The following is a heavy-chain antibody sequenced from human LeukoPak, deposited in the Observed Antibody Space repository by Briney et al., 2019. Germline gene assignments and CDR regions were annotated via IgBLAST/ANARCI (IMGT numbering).Heavy chain of an antibody. Sequence: GGSLRLSCAASGFTFSSYAMHWVRQAPGKGLEWVAVISYDGSNKYYADSVKGRFTISRDNSKNTLYLQMNSLGAEDTAVYYCASSPGGYPQLWGQGTLVTVSS. CDR3: ASSPGGYPQL. J-gene: IGHJ4*02. V-gene: IGHV3-30*01. D-gene: IGHD5-12*01. CDR2: ISYDGSNK. CDR1: GFTFSSYA.